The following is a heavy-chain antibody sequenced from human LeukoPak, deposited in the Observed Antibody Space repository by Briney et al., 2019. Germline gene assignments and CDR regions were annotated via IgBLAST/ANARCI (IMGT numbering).Heavy chain of an antibody. D-gene: IGHD3-16*01. V-gene: IGHV1-2*02. CDR1: GYTFTGYY. Sequence: GASVKVSCKASGYTFTGYYMHWVRQAPGQGLEWMGWINPNSGGTNYAQKFQGRVTITRDTSISTAYMELSRLRSDDTAVYHCARDRRGPYYYYGMDVWGQGTTVTVSS. J-gene: IGHJ6*02. CDR3: ARDRRGPYYYYGMDV. CDR2: INPNSGGT.